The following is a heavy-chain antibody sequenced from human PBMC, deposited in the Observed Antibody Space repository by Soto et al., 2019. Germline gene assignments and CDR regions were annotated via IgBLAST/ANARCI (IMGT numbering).Heavy chain of an antibody. D-gene: IGHD6-6*01. CDR3: ARAAQSWANDF. CDR1: GFPFSNYW. CDR2: INDDGTST. J-gene: IGHJ4*01. V-gene: IGHV3-74*01. Sequence: EVQLVESGGGLVQPGGSLRLSCAASGFPFSNYWMYWVRQAPGKGLVWVSRINDDGTSTTYADAVKGRFTISRDNARNTLYLQMDSLRAADTAVYYCARAAQSWANDFWGHGTLITVSS.